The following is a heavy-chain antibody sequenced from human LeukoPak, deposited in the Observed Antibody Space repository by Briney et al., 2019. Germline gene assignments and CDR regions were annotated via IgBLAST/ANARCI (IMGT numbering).Heavy chain of an antibody. CDR2: IYYTGST. V-gene: IGHV4-59*01. Sequence: SETLSLTCTVSGDSISTYYWSWIRQPPGKGLEWIGYIYYTGSTNYNPSLKSRVTISVDTSKNQFSLKLSSVTAADTAVYYCARVDSINWYDSRGYFDYWGQGTLVTVSS. J-gene: IGHJ4*02. D-gene: IGHD6-13*01. CDR1: GDSISTYY. CDR3: ARVDSINWYDSRGYFDY.